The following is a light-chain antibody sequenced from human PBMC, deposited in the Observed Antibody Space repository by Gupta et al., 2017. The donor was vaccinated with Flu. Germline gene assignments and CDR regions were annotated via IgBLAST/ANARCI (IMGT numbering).Light chain of an antibody. V-gene: IGKV3-20*01. Sequence: VLPQSPGTLSLSQGETATVSCRAGQTMVPNHLAWYQVKPGQAPRLLIYGASNSASGVPDRFSGSGSGTDFTLTISSVEPEDFAVYYCQQYGGSPPITFGPGTTVD. CDR3: QQYGGSPPIT. CDR2: GAS. CDR1: QTMVPNH. J-gene: IGKJ3*01.